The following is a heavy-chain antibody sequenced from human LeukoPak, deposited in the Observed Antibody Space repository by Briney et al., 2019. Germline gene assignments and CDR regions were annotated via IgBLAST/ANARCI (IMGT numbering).Heavy chain of an antibody. V-gene: IGHV3-73*01. J-gene: IGHJ4*02. CDR2: IRSKANSYAT. Sequence: GGSLRLSCAASGFTFSGSAMHWVRRASGKGLEWVGRIRSKANSYATAYAASVKGRFTISRDDSKNTAYLQMNSLKTEDTAVYYCTSSPAAGTPFAYWGQGTLVTVSS. CDR3: TSSPAAGTPFAY. CDR1: GFTFSGSA. D-gene: IGHD6-13*01.